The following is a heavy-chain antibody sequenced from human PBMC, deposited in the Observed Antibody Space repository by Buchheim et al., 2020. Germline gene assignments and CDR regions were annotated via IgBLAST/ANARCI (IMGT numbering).Heavy chain of an antibody. CDR3: AREGDNYPDY. Sequence: QVQLVQSGAEVKKPGASVKVSCKASGYTFTSYYMHWVRQAPGQGLEWMGIIDPSGTAPTYARKFQGRISMTRDTSTSTLYMDVRSLRSEDTAVYYCAREGDNYPDYWGQGTL. CDR2: IDPSGTAP. CDR1: GYTFTSYY. V-gene: IGHV1-46*01. D-gene: IGHD2-15*01. J-gene: IGHJ4*02.